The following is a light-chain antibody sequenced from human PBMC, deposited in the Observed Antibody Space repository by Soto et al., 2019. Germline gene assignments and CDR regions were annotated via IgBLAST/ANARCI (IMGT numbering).Light chain of an antibody. CDR1: SSNIGNNY. CDR3: GTWDNSLSAGV. CDR2: DDT. J-gene: IGLJ2*01. V-gene: IGLV1-51*01. Sequence: QSVLTQPPSVSAAPGQEGTISCSGSSSNIGNNYVSWYQQLPGTAPRLLIYDDTTRPSGIPDRFSGSKSGTSATLGITGLQTGEEADYYCGTWDNSLSAGVFGGGTKVTVL.